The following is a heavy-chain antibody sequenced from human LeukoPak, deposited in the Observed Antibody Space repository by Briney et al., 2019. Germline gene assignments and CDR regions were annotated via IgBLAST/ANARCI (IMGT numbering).Heavy chain of an antibody. CDR2: FSGSGGST. CDR3: ARAKGTSYLSSFDY. D-gene: IGHD6-6*01. CDR1: GFTFSSYA. Sequence: GGSLRLSCEASGFTFSSYAMSWVRQAPGKGLEWVSGFSGSGGSTYYADSVKGRFTISRDNSKNTLYLQMNSLRAADTAVYYCARAKGTSYLSSFDYWGQGTLVTVSS. J-gene: IGHJ4*02. V-gene: IGHV3-23*01.